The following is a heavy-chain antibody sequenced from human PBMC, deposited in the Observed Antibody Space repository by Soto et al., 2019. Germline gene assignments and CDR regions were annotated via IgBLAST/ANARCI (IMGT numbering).Heavy chain of an antibody. CDR2: TYYRGGS. V-gene: IGHV4-30-4*01. J-gene: IGHJ4*02. D-gene: IGHD5-12*01. CDR1: GASVSSAEHY. Sequence: QVQLQESGPGLVKASQTLSLTCTLSGASVSSAEHYWSSIRQPPGKGLEWIGYTYYRGGSYYNASLQRRVSISGDTSQNQISLKMTSVTAADTAVYYCARLSGYDPAGAADKWGPGILVSVSS. CDR3: ARLSGYDPAGAADK.